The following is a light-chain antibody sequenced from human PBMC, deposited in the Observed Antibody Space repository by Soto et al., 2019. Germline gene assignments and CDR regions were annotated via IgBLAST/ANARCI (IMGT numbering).Light chain of an antibody. CDR1: SSNIGNNY. Sequence: QSVLTQPPSVSAAPGQKVTISCSGSSSNIGNNYVSWYQQLPGTAPKVLIYDNNKRPSGIPDRFSGSKSGTSATLGITGLQTGDEADYYCGTWDSSLRGWVFGGGTKLT. V-gene: IGLV1-51*01. CDR3: GTWDSSLRGWV. CDR2: DNN. J-gene: IGLJ3*02.